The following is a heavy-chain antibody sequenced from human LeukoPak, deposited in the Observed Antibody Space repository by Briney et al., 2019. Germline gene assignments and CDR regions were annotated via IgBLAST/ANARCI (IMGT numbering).Heavy chain of an antibody. D-gene: IGHD5-18*01. CDR3: ARGPGGYSYGYYFDY. CDR2: ISYSGST. CDR1: GGSISTYY. Sequence: SETLSLTCTVSGGSISTYYWSWIRQPPGKGLEWIGYISYSGSTNYNPSLKSRVTISLDTSKNQFALKLSSVTAADTAVYYCARGPGGYSYGYYFDYWGQGTLVTVSS. J-gene: IGHJ4*02. V-gene: IGHV4-59*08.